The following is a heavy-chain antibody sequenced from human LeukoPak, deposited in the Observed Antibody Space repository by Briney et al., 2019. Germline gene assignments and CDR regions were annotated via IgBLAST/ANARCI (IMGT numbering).Heavy chain of an antibody. CDR2: IYYSGST. V-gene: IGHV4-39*01. J-gene: IGHJ4*02. CDR1: GGSISSSSYY. CDR3: ARLYIVVVPANNYFDY. D-gene: IGHD2-2*01. Sequence: SETPSLTCTVSGGSISSSSYYWGWIRQPPGKGLEWIGSIYYSGSTYYNPSLKSRVTISVDTSKNQFSLKLSSVTAADTAVYYCARLYIVVVPANNYFDYWGQGTLVTVSS.